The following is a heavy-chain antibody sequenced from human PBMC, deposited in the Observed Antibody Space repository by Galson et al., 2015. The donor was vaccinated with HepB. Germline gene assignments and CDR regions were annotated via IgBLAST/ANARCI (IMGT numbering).Heavy chain of an antibody. J-gene: IGHJ4*02. CDR2: INTNTGNP. Sequence: SVKVSCKASGYTFNNYGINWVQQAPGQGLEWMGRINTNTGNPTYAQGFTGRFVFSLDTSVSTAYLQISSLKAEDTAFYFCARAEGSGYYYVGYWGQGTLVTVSS. CDR1: GYTFNNYG. D-gene: IGHD3-22*01. CDR3: ARAEGSGYYYVGY. V-gene: IGHV7-4-1*02.